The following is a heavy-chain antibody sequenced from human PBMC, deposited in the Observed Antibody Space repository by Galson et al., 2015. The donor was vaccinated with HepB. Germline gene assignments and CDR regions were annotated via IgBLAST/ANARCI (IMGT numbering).Heavy chain of an antibody. CDR3: ARAMVRGVDLAYYYYYGMDV. J-gene: IGHJ6*02. CDR1: GYTFTSYA. Sequence: SVKVSCKASGYTFTSYAMHWVRQAPGQRLEWMGWINAGNGNTKYSQKFQGRVTITRDTSASTAYMELSSLRSEDTAAYYCARAMVRGVDLAYYYYYGMDVWGQGTTVTVSS. V-gene: IGHV1-3*01. D-gene: IGHD3-10*01. CDR2: INAGNGNT.